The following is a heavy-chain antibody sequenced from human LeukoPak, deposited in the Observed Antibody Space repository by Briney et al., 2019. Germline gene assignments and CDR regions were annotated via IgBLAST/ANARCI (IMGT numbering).Heavy chain of an antibody. Sequence: PSETLPLTCAVSGGSFSGYYWSWIRQAPGKGLEWIGEINHSGSTNYNPSLKSRVTISTDTSKNQFSLKLTSVTAADTAMYYCARAGVVAYRLYYFHMDVWGNGTTVTVSS. CDR1: GGSFSGYY. D-gene: IGHD3-3*01. CDR2: INHSGST. J-gene: IGHJ6*03. CDR3: ARAGVVAYRLYYFHMDV. V-gene: IGHV4-34*01.